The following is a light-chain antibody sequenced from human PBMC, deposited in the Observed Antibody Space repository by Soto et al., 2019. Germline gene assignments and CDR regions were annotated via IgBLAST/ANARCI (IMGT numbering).Light chain of an antibody. CDR2: DVS. Sequence: QSALTQPASVSGSPGQSITISCSGTSSDVGRYNAVSWYQQHPGKVPQLMIYDVSIRPSRISDRFSASKSGNMASLTISGLPDDDEADYYCTSYTASGPNVFGTGTQLTVL. V-gene: IGLV2-14*03. J-gene: IGLJ1*01. CDR1: SSDVGRYNA. CDR3: TSYTASGPNV.